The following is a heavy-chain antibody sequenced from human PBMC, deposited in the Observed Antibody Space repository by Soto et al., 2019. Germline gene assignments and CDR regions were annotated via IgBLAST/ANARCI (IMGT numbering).Heavy chain of an antibody. CDR3: AKRIVGTTGHAFDV. Sequence: QVQLVESGGGLVKPGGSLRLSSAASGFTFSDFHRIWVRQAPGKGLEWISYMYRGGSTVSYADSVQGRFTISRDNAKNSLYLQLDSLRVEDTAVFYCAKRIVGTTGHAFDVWGQGTTVTIPS. CDR1: GFTFSDFH. J-gene: IGHJ6*02. CDR2: MYRGGSTV. V-gene: IGHV3-11*01. D-gene: IGHD1-26*01.